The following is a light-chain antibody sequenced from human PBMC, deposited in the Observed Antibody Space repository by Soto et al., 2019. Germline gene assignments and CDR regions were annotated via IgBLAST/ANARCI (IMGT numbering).Light chain of an antibody. CDR1: QGISSY. Sequence: DIQLTQSPSFLSASVGDRVTITCRASQGISSYLAWYQQKPGKAPKLLIYAASTLQCVVPARFSGSGSGTEFTLTISRLQPEDFATYSCQQFNSYPRTFGQGTKLEIK. V-gene: IGKV1-9*01. CDR2: AAS. CDR3: QQFNSYPRT. J-gene: IGKJ2*01.